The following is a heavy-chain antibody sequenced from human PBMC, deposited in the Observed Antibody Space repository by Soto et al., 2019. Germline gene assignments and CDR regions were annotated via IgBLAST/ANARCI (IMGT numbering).Heavy chain of an antibody. V-gene: IGHV3-30-3*01. CDR2: ISYDGSNK. J-gene: IGHJ6*02. D-gene: IGHD5-12*01. CDR1: GFTFSSYA. CDR3: ARAADHYLRYEYNPYGMDV. Sequence: QVQLVESGGGVVQPGRSLRLSCAASGFTFSSYAMHWVRQAPGKGLEWVAVISYDGSNKYYADSVKGRFTISRDNSKNPLYLQMNSLRAEDTAVYYCARAADHYLRYEYNPYGMDVWGQGTTVTVSS.